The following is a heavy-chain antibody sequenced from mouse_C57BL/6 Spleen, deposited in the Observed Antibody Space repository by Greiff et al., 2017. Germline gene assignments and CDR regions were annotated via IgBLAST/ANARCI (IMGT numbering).Heavy chain of an antibody. D-gene: IGHD1-1*01. J-gene: IGHJ2*01. CDR3: ARGDYGSSPYYFDY. V-gene: IGHV1-39*01. CDR2: INPNYGTT. CDR1: GYSFTDYN. Sequence: EVKLQQSGPELVKPGASVKISCKASGYSFTDYNMNWVKQSNGKSLEWIGVINPNYGTTSYNQKFKGKATLTVDQSSSTAYMQLNSLTSEDSAVXYCARGDYGSSPYYFDYWGQGTTLTVSS.